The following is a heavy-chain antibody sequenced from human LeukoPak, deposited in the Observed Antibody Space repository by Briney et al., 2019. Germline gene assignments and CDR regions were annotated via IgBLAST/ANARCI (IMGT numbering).Heavy chain of an antibody. J-gene: IGHJ5*02. CDR1: GGTFSSYA. D-gene: IGHD3-3*01. V-gene: IGHV1-69*10. Sequence: SVKVSCKASGGTFSSYAISWVRQAPGQGLEWMGGIIPIFGIANYAQKFQGRVTITADKSTSTAYMELSSLRSEDTAVYYCASGKEKITIFGVVIQNWFDPWGQGTLVTVSS. CDR3: ASGKEKITIFGVVIQNWFDP. CDR2: IIPIFGIA.